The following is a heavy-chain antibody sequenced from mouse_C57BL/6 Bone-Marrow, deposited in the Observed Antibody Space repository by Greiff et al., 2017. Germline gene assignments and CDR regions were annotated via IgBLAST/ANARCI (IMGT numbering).Heavy chain of an antibody. CDR2: INPSSGYT. V-gene: IGHV1-7*01. J-gene: IGHJ3*01. D-gene: IGHD1-1*01. CDR1: GYTFTSYW. CDR3: ARSLLRSAWFAY. Sequence: QVQLQQSGAELAKPGASVKLSCKASGYTFTSYWMHWVKQRPGQGLEWIGYINPSSGYTKYNQKFKDKATLTAEKSSSTAYMQLCSLTYEDSAVYYCARSLLRSAWFAYWDQGTLVTISA.